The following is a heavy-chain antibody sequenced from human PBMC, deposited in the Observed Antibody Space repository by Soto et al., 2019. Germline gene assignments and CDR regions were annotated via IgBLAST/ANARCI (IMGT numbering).Heavy chain of an antibody. D-gene: IGHD3-16*01. V-gene: IGHV1-69*13. CDR2: IIPIFGTA. Sequence: SVKVSCKASGGTFSSYAISWVRQAPGQGLEWMGGIIPIFGTANYAQKYQGRVTITADESTSTAYMELSSLRSEDTAVFYCATAATEGDYYYYGMDVWGQGTKVTVYS. J-gene: IGHJ6*02. CDR1: GGTFSSYA. CDR3: ATAATEGDYYYYGMDV.